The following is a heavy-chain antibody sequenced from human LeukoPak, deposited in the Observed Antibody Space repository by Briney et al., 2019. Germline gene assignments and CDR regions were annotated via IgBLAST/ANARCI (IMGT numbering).Heavy chain of an antibody. J-gene: IGHJ4*02. D-gene: IGHD6-19*01. CDR3: ARGGRYSSGWYVDY. V-gene: IGHV3-13*01. Sequence: GGSLRLSCAASGFTFSSYDMHWVRQATGKGLEWVSAIGTAGDTYYPGSVKGRFTISGENAKNSLYLQMNSLRAGGTAVYYCARGGRYSSGWYVDYWGQGTLVTVSS. CDR2: IGTAGDT. CDR1: GFTFSSYD.